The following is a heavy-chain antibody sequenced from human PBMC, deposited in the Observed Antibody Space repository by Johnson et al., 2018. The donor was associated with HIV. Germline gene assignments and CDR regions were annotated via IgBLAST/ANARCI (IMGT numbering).Heavy chain of an antibody. CDR1: GFTFSNAW. CDR3: TTDVLGVDAFDI. V-gene: IGHV3-15*01. D-gene: IGHD4/OR15-4a*01. J-gene: IGHJ3*02. CDR2: IKSKTDGGTT. Sequence: EQLVESGGGLVKPGGSLRLSCAASGFTFSNAWMSWVRQAPGKGLEWVGRIKSKTDGGTTDYAAPGKGRFTISRDDSKNTLYLQMNSLKTEDTAVYYCTTDVLGVDAFDIWGQGTMVTVSS.